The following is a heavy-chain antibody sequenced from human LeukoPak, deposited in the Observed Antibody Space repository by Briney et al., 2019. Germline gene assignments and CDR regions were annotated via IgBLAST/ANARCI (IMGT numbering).Heavy chain of an antibody. V-gene: IGHV4-31*03. D-gene: IGHD1-20*01. Sequence: SQTLSLTCTVSGGSISSGGYYWSWIRQHPGKGLEWIGYIYYSGSTYYNPSLKSRVTISVDTSKNQFSLKLSSVTAAGTAVYYCARDRYNWNPDAFDIWGQGTMVTVSS. CDR2: IYYSGST. CDR1: GGSISSGGYY. J-gene: IGHJ3*02. CDR3: ARDRYNWNPDAFDI.